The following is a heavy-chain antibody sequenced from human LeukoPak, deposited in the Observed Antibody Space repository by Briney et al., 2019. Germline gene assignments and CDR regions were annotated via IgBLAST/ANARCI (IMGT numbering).Heavy chain of an antibody. CDR2: IIPIFGTA. Sequence: SVKVSCKASGGTFSSYAISWVRQAPGQGLEWMGGIIPIFGTANYAQKFQGRVTITTDESTSTAYMELSSLRSEDTAVYYCARGGITIFGVVTNKRAFAFDIWGQGTMVTVSS. D-gene: IGHD3-3*01. CDR1: GGTFSSYA. J-gene: IGHJ3*02. CDR3: ARGGITIFGVVTNKRAFAFDI. V-gene: IGHV1-69*05.